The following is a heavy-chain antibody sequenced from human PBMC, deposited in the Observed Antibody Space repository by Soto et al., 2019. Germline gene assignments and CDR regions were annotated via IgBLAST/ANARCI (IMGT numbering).Heavy chain of an antibody. D-gene: IGHD6-13*01. CDR3: RVWLARAAAGTTHSFDY. CDR2: IRSKANSYAT. Sequence: PGGSLRLSCAASGFTFSGSAMHWVRQASGKGLEWVGRIRSKANSYATAYAASVKGRFTISRDDSKNTAYLQMNSLKTEDTAVYYCRVWLARAAAGTTHSFDYWGQGTLVTVSS. J-gene: IGHJ4*02. V-gene: IGHV3-73*01. CDR1: GFTFSGSA.